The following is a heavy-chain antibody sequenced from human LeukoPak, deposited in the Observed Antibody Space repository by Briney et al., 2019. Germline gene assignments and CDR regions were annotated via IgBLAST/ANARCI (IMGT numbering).Heavy chain of an antibody. D-gene: IGHD5-12*01. CDR3: ARDAYGGYVTNFDY. V-gene: IGHV3-23*01. J-gene: IGHJ4*02. Sequence: GGSLRLSCAASGFSFSSYAMSWVRQAPGKGLEWVSAISGSGGSTYYADSVKGRFTISRDNAKNSLYLQMNSLRAEDTAVYYCARDAYGGYVTNFDYWGQGTLVTVSS. CDR1: GFSFSSYA. CDR2: ISGSGGST.